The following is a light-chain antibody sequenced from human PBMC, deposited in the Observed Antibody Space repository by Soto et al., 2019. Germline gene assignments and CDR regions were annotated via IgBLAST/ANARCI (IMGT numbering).Light chain of an antibody. V-gene: IGKV2D-29*02. CDR1: QSLLHITGETF. CDR2: EVS. CDR3: MQSTQLPPT. Sequence: DVVMTQTPLSLSVAPGQPASISCKSSQSLLHITGETFLFWYLQKPGQSPQLLIYEVSTRVSGVPVRFSCSGSVTDFTLEISRVETDDVGIYYCMQSTQLPPTFGQGTRLGIE. J-gene: IGKJ5*01.